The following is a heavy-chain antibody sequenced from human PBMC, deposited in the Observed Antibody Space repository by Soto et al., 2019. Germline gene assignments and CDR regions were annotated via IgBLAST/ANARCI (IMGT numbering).Heavy chain of an antibody. Sequence: VGSLRLSCAASGFTFSSYGMHWVRQAPGKGLEWVAVISYDGSNKYYADSVKGRFTISRDNSKNTLYLQMNSLRAEDTAVYYCAKNGGGGYSGSYYFDYWGQGTLVTVSS. D-gene: IGHD1-26*01. V-gene: IGHV3-30*18. J-gene: IGHJ4*02. CDR1: GFTFSSYG. CDR2: ISYDGSNK. CDR3: AKNGGGGYSGSYYFDY.